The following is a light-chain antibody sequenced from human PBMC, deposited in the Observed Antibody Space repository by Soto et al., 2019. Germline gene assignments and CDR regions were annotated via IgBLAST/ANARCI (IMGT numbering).Light chain of an antibody. V-gene: IGKV3-20*01. CDR1: HTVSITY. CDR2: GAS. CDR3: QQYGSSHLIS. J-gene: IGKJ5*01. Sequence: EIVITQSTGTLSFSPGESATLSCRASHTVSITYLTWYQQKPGQAPRLLIFGASKRATGIPDRFSGSGSGSDFTLTISGLEHDDFAVHYCQQYGSSHLISFGQGTRLEIK.